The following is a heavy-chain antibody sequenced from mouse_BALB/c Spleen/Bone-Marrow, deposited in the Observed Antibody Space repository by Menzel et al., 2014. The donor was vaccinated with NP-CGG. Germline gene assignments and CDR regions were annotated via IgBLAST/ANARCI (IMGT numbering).Heavy chain of an antibody. J-gene: IGHJ4*01. CDR3: ARDSSQIKRALNY. Sequence: AQLQESGPGLVAPSRSLSITCTVSGFSLTGYGVSWVRQPPGKGLEWLGMIWGVGSTDYNSAHKSRLSINKDNSKSQVVLKMNSLQTDDTARYYCARDSSQIKRALNYWGQGTSVTVSS. V-gene: IGHV2-6-7*02. CDR1: GFSLTGYG. CDR2: IWGVGST. D-gene: IGHD2-4*01.